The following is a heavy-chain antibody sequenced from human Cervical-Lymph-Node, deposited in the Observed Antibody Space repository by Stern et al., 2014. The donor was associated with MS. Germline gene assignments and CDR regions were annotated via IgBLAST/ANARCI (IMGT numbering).Heavy chain of an antibody. CDR1: GYTLSDHY. CDR2: VNPNRGGT. D-gene: IGHD3-3*01. V-gene: IGHV1-2*06. J-gene: IGHJ4*02. Sequence: VQLVQSGAEVKKPGASLKVSCKTFGYTLSDHYIHWVRQAPGQGLEWMGRVNPNRGGTSYAQKFQGRVSMTTDTSISSAYLELSRLRSNDTAVYYCARAPYNFWSTYPPGGYYFDYWGQGTLVAVSS. CDR3: ARAPYNFWSTYPPGGYYFDY.